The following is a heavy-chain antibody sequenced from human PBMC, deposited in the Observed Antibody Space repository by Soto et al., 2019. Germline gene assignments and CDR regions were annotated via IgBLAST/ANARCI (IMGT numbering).Heavy chain of an antibody. CDR1: GFTFSSYA. V-gene: IGHV3-23*01. CDR3: AKRNPYGPRGENYYYYYGMDV. CDR2: ISGSGGST. D-gene: IGHD3-16*01. J-gene: IGHJ6*02. Sequence: GSLRLSCAASGFTFSSYAMSWVRQAPGKGLEWVSAISGSGGSTYYADSVKGRSTISRDNSKNTLYLQMNSLRAEDTAVYYCAKRNPYGPRGENYYYYYGMDVWGQGTTVTVSS.